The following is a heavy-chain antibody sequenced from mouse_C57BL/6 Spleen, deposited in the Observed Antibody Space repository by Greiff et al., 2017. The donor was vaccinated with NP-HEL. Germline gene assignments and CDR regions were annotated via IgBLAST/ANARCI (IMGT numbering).Heavy chain of an antibody. Sequence: QVQLQQPGAELVRPGSSVKLSCKASGYTFTSYWMDWVKQRPGQGLEWIGNIYPSDSETHYNQKFKDKATLTVDKSSSTAYMQLSSLTSEDSAVYYCARQLTGSYYYAMDYWGQGTSVTVSS. V-gene: IGHV1-61*01. J-gene: IGHJ4*01. CDR3: ARQLTGSYYYAMDY. CDR2: IYPSDSET. D-gene: IGHD4-1*01. CDR1: GYTFTSYW.